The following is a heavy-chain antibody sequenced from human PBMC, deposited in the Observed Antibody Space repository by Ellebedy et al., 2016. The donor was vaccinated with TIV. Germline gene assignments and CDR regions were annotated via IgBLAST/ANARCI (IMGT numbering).Heavy chain of an antibody. CDR1: GFTFSSYS. CDR3: ARRQWPHYFDY. J-gene: IGHJ4*02. CDR2: ISADGRAT. Sequence: GGSLRLSCAASGFTFSSYSMNWVRQAPGKELEWVSYISADGRATYNADSVKGRFTISRDNAKNSLYLQMNSLRAEDTAVYYCARRQWPHYFDYWGQGTLVTVSS. V-gene: IGHV3-48*04. D-gene: IGHD6-19*01.